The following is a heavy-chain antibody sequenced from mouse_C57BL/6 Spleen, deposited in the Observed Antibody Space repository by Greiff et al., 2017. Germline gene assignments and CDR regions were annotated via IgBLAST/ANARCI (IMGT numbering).Heavy chain of an antibody. D-gene: IGHD1-1*01. V-gene: IGHV1-74*01. J-gene: IGHJ2*01. Sequence: QVQLQQPGAELVKPGASVKVSCKASGYTFTSYWMHWVKQRPGQGLEWIGRIHPSDSDTNYNQKFKGKATLTVDKSSSTAYMQLSSLTSEDSAVYDCASTLVEDYFDYGGQGTTLTVSS. CDR1: GYTFTSYW. CDR2: IHPSDSDT. CDR3: ASTLVEDYFDY.